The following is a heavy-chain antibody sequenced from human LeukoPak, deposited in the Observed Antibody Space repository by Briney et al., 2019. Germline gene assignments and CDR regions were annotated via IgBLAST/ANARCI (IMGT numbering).Heavy chain of an antibody. CDR2: IYGGGST. CDR1: GFTVSSNY. J-gene: IGHJ6*02. Sequence: GGSLRLSCAASGFTVSSNYMSWVRQAPGKGLEWVSVIYGGGSTYYADSVKGRFTISRDNSKNTLYLQMNSLRAEDTAVYYCARAPGDYDSSGYYYSRYYYYGMDVWGQGTTVTVSS. D-gene: IGHD3-22*01. CDR3: ARAPGDYDSSGYYYSRYYYYGMDV. V-gene: IGHV3-53*01.